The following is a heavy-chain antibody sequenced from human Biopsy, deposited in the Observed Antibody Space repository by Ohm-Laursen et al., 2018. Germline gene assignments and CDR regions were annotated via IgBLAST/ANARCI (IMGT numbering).Heavy chain of an antibody. V-gene: IGHV1-8*01. J-gene: IGHJ5*02. CDR1: GYSFSTYD. CDR2: MIPSSGKT. D-gene: IGHD6-6*01. CDR3: ARGYSRRVSIFEASIYWFDP. Sequence: SVNVSCKASGYSFSTYDVNWGRQARGQRLEWMGWMIPSSGKTGYAQRFQGRVTLTMNTSISTAYMELSGLRSKDTAVYFCARGYSRRVSIFEASIYWFDPWGQGTLVTVSS.